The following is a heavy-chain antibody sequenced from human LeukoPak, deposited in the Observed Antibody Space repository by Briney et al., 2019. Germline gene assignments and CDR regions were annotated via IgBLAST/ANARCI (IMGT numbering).Heavy chain of an antibody. J-gene: IGHJ4*02. CDR3: ARVDYVDEGWGY. Sequence: GGSLRLSCAASGFPFNAYWMTWVRQAPGKGLEWVANIRQDGDTKYYVDSVKGRFTISRDNAKNSLYLQLNSLRAEDTALYYCARVDYVDEGWGYWGQGTLVTVSS. V-gene: IGHV3-7*01. D-gene: IGHD3-16*01. CDR1: GFPFNAYW. CDR2: IRQDGDTK.